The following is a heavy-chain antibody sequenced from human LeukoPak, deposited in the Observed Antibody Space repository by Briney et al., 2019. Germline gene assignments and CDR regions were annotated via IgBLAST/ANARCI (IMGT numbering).Heavy chain of an antibody. J-gene: IGHJ4*02. D-gene: IGHD5-18*01. Sequence: GGSLRLSCAAPGFTVSSNYMSWVRQAPGKGLEWVSVIYSGGSTYYADSVKGRFTISRDNSKNTLYLQMNSLRAEDTAVYYCARVDVDTAMVSDYWGQGTLVTVSS. CDR1: GFTVSSNY. CDR2: IYSGGST. V-gene: IGHV3-53*01. CDR3: ARVDVDTAMVSDY.